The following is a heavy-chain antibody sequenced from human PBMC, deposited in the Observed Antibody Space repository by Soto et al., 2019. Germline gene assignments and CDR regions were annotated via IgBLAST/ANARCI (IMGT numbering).Heavy chain of an antibody. CDR1: VFPFGANA. Sequence: EVQVLESGGGLVQPGGSLRLSCGVSVFPFGANAMSWVRQAPGKGLEWVSGLSNTGRRTSYADSVKGRFNISRDNSENTVYLQMNSLRVQDTAVYYCATEMGATQGPFDIWGQGTPVTVSS. J-gene: IGHJ4*02. CDR3: ATEMGATQGPFDI. D-gene: IGHD1-26*01. V-gene: IGHV3-23*01. CDR2: LSNTGRRT.